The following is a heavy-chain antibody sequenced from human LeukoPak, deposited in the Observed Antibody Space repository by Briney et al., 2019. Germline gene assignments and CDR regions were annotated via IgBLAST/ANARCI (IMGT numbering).Heavy chain of an antibody. J-gene: IGHJ4*02. D-gene: IGHD6-6*01. CDR1: GGSISSSNYY. V-gene: IGHV4-39*01. Sequence: SETLSLTCTVSGGSISSSNYYWGWIRQPPGKGLEWIGSIYYSGSTYYNPSLKSRVTISVDTSKNQFSLKLSSVTAADTAVYYCASRIAARPFDYWGQGTLVTVSS. CDR2: IYYSGST. CDR3: ASRIAARPFDY.